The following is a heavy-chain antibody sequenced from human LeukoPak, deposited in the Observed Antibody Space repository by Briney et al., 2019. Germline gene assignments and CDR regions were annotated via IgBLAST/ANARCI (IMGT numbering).Heavy chain of an antibody. CDR2: IYHSGST. CDR3: ARAPSGVGATDY. D-gene: IGHD1-26*01. CDR1: GGSISSGGYS. Sequence: SETLSLTCAVSGGSISSGGYSWGWIRQPPGKGLEWIGYIYHSGSTYYNPSLKSRVTISVDRSKNQFSLKLSSVTAADTAVYYCARAPSGVGATDYWGQGTLVTVSS. J-gene: IGHJ4*02. V-gene: IGHV4-30-2*01.